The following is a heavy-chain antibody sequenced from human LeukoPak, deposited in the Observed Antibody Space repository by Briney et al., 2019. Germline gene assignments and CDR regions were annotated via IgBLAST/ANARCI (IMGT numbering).Heavy chain of an antibody. Sequence: ASVKVSCKASGFTFTGYYMHWVRQAPGQGLEWMGWINPNSGGTNYAQKFQGRVTMTRDTSISTAYMELSRLRSDDTAVYYCARASYYYDSSGYPGYYFDYWGQGTLVTVSS. J-gene: IGHJ4*02. V-gene: IGHV1-2*02. D-gene: IGHD3-22*01. CDR1: GFTFTGYY. CDR3: ARASYYYDSSGYPGYYFDY. CDR2: INPNSGGT.